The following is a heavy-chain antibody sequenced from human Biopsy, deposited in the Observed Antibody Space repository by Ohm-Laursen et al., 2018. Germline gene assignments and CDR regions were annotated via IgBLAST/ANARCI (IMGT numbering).Heavy chain of an antibody. CDR1: GYTFTDSY. J-gene: IGHJ2*01. D-gene: IGHD1-26*01. Sequence: ASVKVSCKASGYTFTDSYMHWVRQAPGQGLEWMGWINPNSGGTNYAQKFRGRVTMTRDTSMSTAYMELNRLRSDETAVYYCARGGLNYWYFDLWGRGTLVTVSS. CDR3: ARGGLNYWYFDL. V-gene: IGHV1-2*02. CDR2: INPNSGGT.